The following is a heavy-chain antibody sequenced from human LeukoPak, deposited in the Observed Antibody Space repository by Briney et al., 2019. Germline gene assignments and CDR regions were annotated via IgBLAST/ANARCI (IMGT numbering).Heavy chain of an antibody. CDR1: GYTFTSYG. D-gene: IGHD3-22*01. J-gene: IGHJ6*03. V-gene: IGHV1-18*01. CDR2: ISAYNGNT. CDR3: ARDGGLGGSSGSPWGYYYYYMDV. Sequence: ASVKVSCKASGYTFTSYGISWVRQAPGQGLEWMGWISAYNGNTNYAQKLQGRVTMTTDTSTSTAYMELRSLRSDDTAVYYCARDGGLGGSSGSPWGYYYYYMDVWGKETTVTVSS.